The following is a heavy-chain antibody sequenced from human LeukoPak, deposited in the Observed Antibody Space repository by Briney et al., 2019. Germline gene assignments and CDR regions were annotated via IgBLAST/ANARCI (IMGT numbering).Heavy chain of an antibody. D-gene: IGHD2-21*02. CDR3: AKDIGSHIVVVTALDY. J-gene: IGHJ4*02. V-gene: IGHV3-48*01. CDR2: ISVSGTTI. CDR1: GFTFSDYE. Sequence: GGSLRLSCAASGFTFSDYEMNWVRQAPGKGLEWPSHISVSGTTIHYADSVKGRFTISRDNAKNSVYLQMTSLRAEDTALYYCAKDIGSHIVVVTALDYWGQGTLVTVSS.